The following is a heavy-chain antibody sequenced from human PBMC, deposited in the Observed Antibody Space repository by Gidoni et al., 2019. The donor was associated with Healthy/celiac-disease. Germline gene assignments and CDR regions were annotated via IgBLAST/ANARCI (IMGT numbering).Heavy chain of an antibody. V-gene: IGHV3-15*07. CDR1: GFTFSNAW. D-gene: IGHD6-19*01. CDR3: TTDFIPDSSGWYPSVY. CDR2: IKSKTDGGTT. Sequence: EVQLVESGGGLVKPGWSLRLSCAASGFTFSNAWMNWVRQAPGKGLEWVGRIKSKTDGGTTDYAAPVKGRFTISRDDSKNTLYLQMNSLKTEDTAVYYCTTDFIPDSSGWYPSVYWGQGTLVTVSS. J-gene: IGHJ4*02.